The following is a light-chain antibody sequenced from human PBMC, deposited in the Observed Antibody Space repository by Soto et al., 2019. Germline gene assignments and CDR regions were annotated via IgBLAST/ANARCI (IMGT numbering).Light chain of an antibody. Sequence: DIQMTQSPSSLSASVGDRVTITCQASQGISNYLNWYQQKPGKAPELLIHDASNLETVVPSRFSGSGSGTHFTLTINSLQPEDIATYYCQQYDNPALTFGGGTKVEIK. CDR2: DAS. CDR1: QGISNY. J-gene: IGKJ4*01. V-gene: IGKV1-33*01. CDR3: QQYDNPALT.